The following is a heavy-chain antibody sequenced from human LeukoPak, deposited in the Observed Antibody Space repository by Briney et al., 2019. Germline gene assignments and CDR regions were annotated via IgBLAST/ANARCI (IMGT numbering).Heavy chain of an antibody. CDR2: IYSGAAT. CDR1: GFGVSDNY. J-gene: IGHJ3*02. Sequence: GGSLRLSCTASGFGVSDNYMSWVRQAPGKGLEWVAVIYSGAATFYADAVKGRFSLSRDNSQNALFLQMNSLKVEDSAVYYCARDPGLNAFDIWGQGTMVTVSS. CDR3: ARDPGLNAFDI. V-gene: IGHV3-53*01.